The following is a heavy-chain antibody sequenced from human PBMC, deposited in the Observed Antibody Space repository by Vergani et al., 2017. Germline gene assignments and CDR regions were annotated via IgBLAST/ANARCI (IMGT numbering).Heavy chain of an antibody. CDR3: AKDREGGFDAFDI. CDR1: GFTFSSYG. CDR2: ISYDGSNK. Sequence: QVQLVESGGGVVQPGRSLRLSCAASGFTFSSYGMHWVRQAPGKGLEWVAVISYDGSNKYYADSVKGRFTISRDNSKNTLYLQMNSLRAEDTAVYYCAKDREGGFDAFDIWGQGTMVTVSS. V-gene: IGHV3-30*18. J-gene: IGHJ3*02. D-gene: IGHD3-10*01.